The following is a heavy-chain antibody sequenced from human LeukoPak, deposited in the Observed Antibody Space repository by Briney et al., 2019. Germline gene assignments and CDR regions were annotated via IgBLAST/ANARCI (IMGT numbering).Heavy chain of an antibody. CDR2: ISWNSGNI. J-gene: IGHJ4*02. CDR1: GFTFDDYG. CDR3: ARGGFFRYSGTSGDF. V-gene: IGHV3-9*01. D-gene: IGHD1-26*01. Sequence: GRSLRLSCVASGFTFDDYGMHWVRQGPGKGLEWVSGISWNSGNIGYADSVKGRFTISRDNAKNSLYLQMNSLRAEDTALYYCARGGFFRYSGTSGDFWGQGSQVTVSS.